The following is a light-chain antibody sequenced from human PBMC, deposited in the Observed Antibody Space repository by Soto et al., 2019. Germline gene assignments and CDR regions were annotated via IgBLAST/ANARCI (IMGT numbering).Light chain of an antibody. Sequence: EIVLTQSPATLSLSPGERATLSCRASRSISSSYLAWYQQKPGQAPRLLIYGASSRATGIPDRFSGSGSGTDFTLTISRLEPEDFAVYYCQQYGSSITFGQGTRLEIK. CDR2: GAS. CDR1: RSISSSY. J-gene: IGKJ5*01. V-gene: IGKV3-20*01. CDR3: QQYGSSIT.